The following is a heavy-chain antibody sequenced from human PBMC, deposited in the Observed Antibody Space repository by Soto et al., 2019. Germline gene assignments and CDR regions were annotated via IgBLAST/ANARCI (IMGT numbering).Heavy chain of an antibody. CDR3: ARDLGRWLQEHDYYVGMDV. D-gene: IGHD4-4*01. V-gene: IGHV3-23*01. J-gene: IGHJ6*02. CDR2: ISGGGSST. CDR1: GFTFSSYA. Sequence: GGSLRLSCAASGFTFSSYAMSWVRQAPGKGLEWVSAISGGGSSTYYADSVKGRFTISRDNSKNTLYLQMNSLRAEDTAVYYCARDLGRWLQEHDYYVGMDVWGQGTTVTVSS.